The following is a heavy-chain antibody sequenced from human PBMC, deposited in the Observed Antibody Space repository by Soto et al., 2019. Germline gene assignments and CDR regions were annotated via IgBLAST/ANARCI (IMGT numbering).Heavy chain of an antibody. D-gene: IGHD4-17*01. CDR2: IVVGSGNT. J-gene: IGHJ5*02. Sequence: QMQLVQSGPEVKKPGTSVKVSCKASGFTFTSSAVQWVRQARGQRLEWIGWIVVGSGNTNYAQKFQERVTITRDMSTSTAYMELSSLRSEDTAVYYCAADFGRRLRGTPWFDPWGQGTLVTVSS. CDR1: GFTFTSSA. CDR3: AADFGRRLRGTPWFDP. V-gene: IGHV1-58*01.